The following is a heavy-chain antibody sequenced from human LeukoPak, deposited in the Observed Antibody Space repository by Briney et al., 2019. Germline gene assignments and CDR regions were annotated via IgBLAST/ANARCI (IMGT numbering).Heavy chain of an antibody. D-gene: IGHD4-23*01. CDR3: ARATVVTPLWFDP. CDR1: GFTFGSYA. J-gene: IGHJ5*02. V-gene: IGHV3-30*04. CDR2: ISYDGSNK. Sequence: GRSLRLSCAASGFTFGSYAMHWVRQAPGKGLEWVAVISYDGSNKYYADSVKGRFTISRDNSKNTLYLQMNSLRAEDTAVYYCARATVVTPLWFDPWGQGTLVTVSS.